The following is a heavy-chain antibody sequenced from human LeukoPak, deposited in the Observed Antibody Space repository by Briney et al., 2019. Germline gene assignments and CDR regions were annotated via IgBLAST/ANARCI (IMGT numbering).Heavy chain of an antibody. V-gene: IGHV3-9*01. J-gene: IGHJ4*02. CDR3: AKVHYDFWSGQKGYFDY. CDR1: GFTFDDYA. CDR2: ISWNSGSI. Sequence: GRSLRLSCAASGFTFDDYAMHWVRHAPGKGLEWVSGISWNSGSIGYADSVKGRFTISRDNAKNSLYLQMNSLRAEDTALYYCAKVHYDFWSGQKGYFDYWGQGTLVTVSS. D-gene: IGHD3-3*01.